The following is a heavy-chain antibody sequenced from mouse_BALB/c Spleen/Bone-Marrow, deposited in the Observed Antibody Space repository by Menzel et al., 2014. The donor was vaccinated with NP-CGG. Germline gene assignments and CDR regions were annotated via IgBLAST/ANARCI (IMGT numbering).Heavy chain of an antibody. CDR3: ARLTNLQGDFDV. Sequence: QVQLQQSGPELVRPGVSVQISCKGSGYTFTDYAMHWVKQSHAKSLEWIGVISTYSSNTNFNQKFKGKATMTVDKSSSTAYMELARLTSEDSAIYYCARLTNLQGDFDVWGTGTTVTASS. D-gene: IGHD1-3*01. CDR2: ISTYSSNT. J-gene: IGHJ1*03. CDR1: GYTFTDYA. V-gene: IGHV1-67*01.